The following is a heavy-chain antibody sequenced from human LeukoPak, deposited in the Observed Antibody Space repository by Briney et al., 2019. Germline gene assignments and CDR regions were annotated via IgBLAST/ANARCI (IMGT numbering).Heavy chain of an antibody. Sequence: SETLSLTCAVYGGSFSGYYWSWIRQPPGKGLEWIGEINHSGSTNYNPSLKSRVTISVDTSKNQFSLKLSSVTAADTAVYYCARDSYYDFWSGYGDYYYYGMDVWGQGTTVTVPS. D-gene: IGHD3-3*01. CDR2: INHSGST. CDR1: GGSFSGYY. J-gene: IGHJ6*02. CDR3: ARDSYYDFWSGYGDYYYYGMDV. V-gene: IGHV4-34*01.